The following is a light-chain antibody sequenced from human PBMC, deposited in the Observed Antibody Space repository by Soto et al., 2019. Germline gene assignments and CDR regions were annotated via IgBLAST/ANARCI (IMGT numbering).Light chain of an antibody. Sequence: DIQMTQSPSTLSASVGDRVTITCRASQSISDWLAWYQQKPGKAPKLLIYRTSTLESGVPSRFSGSGSGTEFTLTIRSLQPDDFATYYCQQFNPYSLTWTFGQGTKVDI. CDR3: QQFNPYSLTWT. CDR1: QSISDW. CDR2: RTS. J-gene: IGKJ1*01. V-gene: IGKV1-5*03.